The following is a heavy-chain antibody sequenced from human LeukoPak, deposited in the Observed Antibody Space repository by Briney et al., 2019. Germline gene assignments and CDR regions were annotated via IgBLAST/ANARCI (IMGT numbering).Heavy chain of an antibody. CDR2: TYYSGST. CDR3: ARGMYYYDGSGDY. J-gene: IGHJ4*02. V-gene: IGHV4-59*08. D-gene: IGHD3-22*01. Sequence: PSETLSLTCNVSGGSISSYYWSWIRQPPGKGLEWIGYTYYSGSTNYNPSLKSRVTISINTSKNQFSLNLTSVTAADTAVYYCARGMYYYDGSGDYWGQGTLVTVSS. CDR1: GGSISSYY.